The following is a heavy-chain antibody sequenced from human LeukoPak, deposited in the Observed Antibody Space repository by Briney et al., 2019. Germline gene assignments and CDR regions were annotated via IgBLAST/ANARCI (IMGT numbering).Heavy chain of an antibody. CDR3: AKYFASGSYYKLPH. CDR1: GFTFNSYA. Sequence: GGSLRLSCAASGFTFNSYAMSWVRQAPRKGLEWVSTISGSGAYTYYANSVKGRFTISRDNSKNTLYLQMNSLRAEDTAVYYCAKYFASGSYYKLPHWGQGTLVTVSS. CDR2: ISGSGAYT. V-gene: IGHV3-23*01. J-gene: IGHJ1*01. D-gene: IGHD3-10*01.